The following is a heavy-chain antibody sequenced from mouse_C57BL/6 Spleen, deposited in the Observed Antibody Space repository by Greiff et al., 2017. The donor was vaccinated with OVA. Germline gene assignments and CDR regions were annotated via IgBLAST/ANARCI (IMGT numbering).Heavy chain of an antibody. J-gene: IGHJ2*01. Sequence: EVKLVESAGGLVQPGSSMKLSCTASGFTFSDYYMAWVRQVPEKGLEWVANINYDGSSTYYLDSLKSRFIISRDNAKNILYLQMSSLKSEDTATYYCARVTPLSLFDYWGQGTTLTVSS. CDR3: ARVTPLSLFDY. D-gene: IGHD6-1*01. CDR1: GFTFSDYY. V-gene: IGHV5-16*01. CDR2: INYDGSST.